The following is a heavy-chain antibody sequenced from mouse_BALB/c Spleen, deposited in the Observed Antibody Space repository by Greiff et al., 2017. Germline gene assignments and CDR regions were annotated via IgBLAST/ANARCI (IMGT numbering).Heavy chain of an antibody. CDR3: ARGEPYFDY. V-gene: IGHV1-87*01. CDR1: GYTFTSYW. J-gene: IGHJ2*01. CDR2: IYPGDGDT. Sequence: VQLQQSGAELARPGASVKLSCKASGYTFTSYWMQWVKQRPGQGLEWIGAIYPGDGDTRYTQKFKGKATLTADKSSSTAYMQLSSLASEDSAVYYCARGEPYFDYWGQGTTLTVSS.